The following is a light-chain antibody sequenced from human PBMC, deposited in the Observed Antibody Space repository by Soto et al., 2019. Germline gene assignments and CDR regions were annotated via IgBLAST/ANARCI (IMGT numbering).Light chain of an antibody. Sequence: DIQMTQSPSTLSASVGDRVTITCRASQSISSWLAWYQQKPGKAPKLLIYKASSLESGVPSRFSGSGSGTEFTLTISSLQPDDFATYYCQQHKSSPYTFGQGTKLEIK. V-gene: IGKV1-5*03. J-gene: IGKJ2*01. CDR3: QQHKSSPYT. CDR1: QSISSW. CDR2: KAS.